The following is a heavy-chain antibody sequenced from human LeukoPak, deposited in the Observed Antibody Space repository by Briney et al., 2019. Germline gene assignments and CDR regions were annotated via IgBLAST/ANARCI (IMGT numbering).Heavy chain of an antibody. CDR3: AKDIWAGIAVAGHYYGMDV. V-gene: IGHV3-9*01. J-gene: IGHJ6*02. Sequence: GGSLRLSCAASGFTFDDYAMHWVRQAPGKGLEWVSGISWNSGSIGYADSVKGRFTISRDNAKNSLYLQMNSLRAEDTALYYCAKDIWAGIAVAGHYYGMDVWGQGTTVTVSS. CDR2: ISWNSGSI. D-gene: IGHD6-19*01. CDR1: GFTFDDYA.